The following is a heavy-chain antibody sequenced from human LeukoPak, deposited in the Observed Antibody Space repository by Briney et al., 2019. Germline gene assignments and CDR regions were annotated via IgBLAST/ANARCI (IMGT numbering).Heavy chain of an antibody. Sequence: ASVKVSCEASGYTFTSYGISWVRQAPGQGLEWMGWISAYNGNTNYAQKLQGRVTMTTDTSTSTAYMELRSLRSDDTAVYYCARGSYDFWSGYYTGTRPLDYWGQGTLVTVSS. CDR1: GYTFTSYG. V-gene: IGHV1-18*01. J-gene: IGHJ4*02. CDR2: ISAYNGNT. D-gene: IGHD3-3*01. CDR3: ARGSYDFWSGYYTGTRPLDY.